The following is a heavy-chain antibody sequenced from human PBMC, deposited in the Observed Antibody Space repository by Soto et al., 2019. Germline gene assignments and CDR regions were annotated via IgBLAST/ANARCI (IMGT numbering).Heavy chain of an antibody. CDR2: ISAYNGNT. CDR3: AREGGDILTGYYMNDNGGWFDP. Sequence: RASVKVSCKASGYTFTSYGISWVRQAPGQGLEWMGWISAYNGNTNYAQKLQGRVTMTTDTSTSTAYMELRSLRSDDTAVYYCAREGGDILTGYYMNDNGGWFDPWGQGTLVTVSS. CDR1: GYTFTSYG. V-gene: IGHV1-18*01. D-gene: IGHD3-9*01. J-gene: IGHJ5*02.